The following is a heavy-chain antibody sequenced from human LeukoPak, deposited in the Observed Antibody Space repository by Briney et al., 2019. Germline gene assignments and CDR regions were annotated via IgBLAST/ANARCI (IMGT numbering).Heavy chain of an antibody. Sequence: GGSLRLSCAASGFTLSSYAMSWVRQAPGKGLEWVSAISDTGNTYHADSAKGRFTISRDSSKNTLYLQMNSLRAEDTAVYYCAKNYGDRYYFDYWGQGTLVTVSS. CDR3: AKNYGDRYYFDY. CDR1: GFTLSSYA. D-gene: IGHD4-17*01. J-gene: IGHJ4*02. V-gene: IGHV3-23*01. CDR2: ISDTGNT.